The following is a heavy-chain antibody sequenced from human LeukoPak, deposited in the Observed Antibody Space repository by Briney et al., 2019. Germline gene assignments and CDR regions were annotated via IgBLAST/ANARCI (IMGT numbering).Heavy chain of an antibody. CDR1: GFTFSGSA. CDR3: TKGSAAAGSNNWFDP. V-gene: IGHV3-73*01. D-gene: IGHD6-13*01. J-gene: IGHJ5*02. Sequence: GGSLRLSCAASGFTFSGSAMHWVRQTSGKGLEWVGRIRSKANSYATAYAASARGRFTISRDDSKNTAYLQMNSLNTEDTAVYYCTKGSAAAGSNNWFDPWGQGTLVTVSS. CDR2: IRSKANSYAT.